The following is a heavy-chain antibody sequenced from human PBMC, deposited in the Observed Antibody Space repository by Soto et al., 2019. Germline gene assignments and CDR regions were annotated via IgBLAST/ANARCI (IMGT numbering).Heavy chain of an antibody. CDR2: IYHSGST. J-gene: IGHJ6*02. CDR3: ARDAIGYCISTSCYGDYYYYGMDV. Sequence: SETLSLTCAVSGGSISSSNWWSWVRQPPGKGLEWIGEIYHSGSTNYNPSLKSRVTISVDKSKNQFSLKLSSVTAADTAVYYCARDAIGYCISTSCYGDYYYYGMDVWGQGTTVTVSS. D-gene: IGHD2-2*01. CDR1: GGSISSSNW. V-gene: IGHV4-4*02.